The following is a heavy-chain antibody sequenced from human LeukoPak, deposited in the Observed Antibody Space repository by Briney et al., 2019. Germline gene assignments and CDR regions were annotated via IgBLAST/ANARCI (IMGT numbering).Heavy chain of an antibody. CDR1: GGSFSGYY. D-gene: IGHD6-13*01. J-gene: IGHJ3*02. V-gene: IGHV4-34*01. CDR3: ACSSSWYTYAFDI. CDR2: INHSGST. Sequence: PLETLSLTCAVYGGSFSGYYWSWIRQPPGKGLEWIGEINHSGSTNYNPSLKSRVTISVDTSKNQFSLKLSSVTAADTAVYYCACSSSWYTYAFDIWGQGTMVTVSS.